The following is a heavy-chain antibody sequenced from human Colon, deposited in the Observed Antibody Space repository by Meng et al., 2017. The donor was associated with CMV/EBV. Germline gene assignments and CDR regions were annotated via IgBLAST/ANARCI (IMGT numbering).Heavy chain of an antibody. Sequence: ASVQVSCKTSGYSFSDYIHWVRQAPGQGLEWMAIIHLSTDVTIYAEKFRDRFTVTRDTSTATVYMELRKLKSNDTAVYFCARDRTSGWQPDFWGQGTLVTVSS. CDR2: IHLSTDVT. V-gene: IGHV1-46*01. CDR1: GYSFSDY. CDR3: ARDRTSGWQPDF. J-gene: IGHJ4*02. D-gene: IGHD3-3*01.